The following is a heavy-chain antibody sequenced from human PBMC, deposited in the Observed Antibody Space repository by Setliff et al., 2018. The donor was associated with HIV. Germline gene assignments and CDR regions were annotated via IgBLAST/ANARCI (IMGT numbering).Heavy chain of an antibody. V-gene: IGHV4-59*12. J-gene: IGHJ4*02. CDR1: RGSIKYYF. CDR3: ARYDYGDFDY. CDR2: ISYSGTT. Sequence: SETLSLTCTVSRGSIKYYFWSWIRQPPGKGLECIGHISYSGTTDYNPSLKSRVTISVDTSKNQFSLNLSSVTAADTAVYYCARYDYGDFDYWGQGTPVTVSS. D-gene: IGHD4-17*01.